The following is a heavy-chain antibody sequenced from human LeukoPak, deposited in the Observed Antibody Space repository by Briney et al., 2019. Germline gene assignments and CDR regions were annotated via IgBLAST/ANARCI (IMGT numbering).Heavy chain of an antibody. CDR3: AKSGLSRFDY. V-gene: IGHV3-30*02. D-gene: IGHD4/OR15-4a*01. CDR1: GFTFSSYG. J-gene: IGHJ4*02. CDR2: IRYDGSHK. Sequence: GGSLRLSCAASGFTFSSYGMHWVRQAPGKGLEWVAFIRYDGSHKNYADSLKGRFTISRDNSKNTLYLQMNSLRPEDTAVYYCAKSGLSRFDYWGQGTLVTVSS.